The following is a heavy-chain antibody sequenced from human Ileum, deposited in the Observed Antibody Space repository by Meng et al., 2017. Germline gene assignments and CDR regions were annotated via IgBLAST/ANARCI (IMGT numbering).Heavy chain of an antibody. CDR1: GYTFRNYP. V-gene: IGHV1-3*01. Sequence: QVQLVQSGTEVKKVGASVKVSCTASGYTFRNYPLHWVRQAPGQRPEWMGWINAGNGNIKISQKFQGRITITSDTSATAYMELSSLRSEDTAVYFCARENDNWNYFDYWGQGSLVTCSS. CDR2: INAGNGNI. D-gene: IGHD1-1*01. J-gene: IGHJ4*02. CDR3: ARENDNWNYFDY.